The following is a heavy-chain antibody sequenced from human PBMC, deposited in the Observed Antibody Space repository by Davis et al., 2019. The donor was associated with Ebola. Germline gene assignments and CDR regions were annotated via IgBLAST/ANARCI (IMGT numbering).Heavy chain of an antibody. CDR1: GFTFSSYS. V-gene: IGHV3-21*01. Sequence: GGSLRLSCAASGFTFSSYSMNWVRQAPGKGLEWVSSISSSSSYIYYADSVKGRFTISRDNAKNSLYLQMNSLRAEDTAVYYCARDRESGSYLGIDVWGQGTTVTVSS. CDR2: ISSSSSYI. D-gene: IGHD1-26*01. J-gene: IGHJ6*02. CDR3: ARDRESGSYLGIDV.